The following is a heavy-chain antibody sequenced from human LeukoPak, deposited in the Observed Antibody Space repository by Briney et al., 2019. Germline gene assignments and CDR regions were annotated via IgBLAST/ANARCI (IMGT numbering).Heavy chain of an antibody. CDR1: GFTFSDYY. V-gene: IGHV3-11*01. CDR2: ISSSGSTI. J-gene: IGHJ4*02. D-gene: IGHD5-24*01. Sequence: GGSPRLSCAASGFTFSDYYMSWIRQAPGKGLEWVSYISSSGSTIYYADSVKGRFTISRDNAKNSLYLQMNSLRAEDTAVYYCAREGRDGYNYYFDYWGQGTLVTVSS. CDR3: AREGRDGYNYYFDY.